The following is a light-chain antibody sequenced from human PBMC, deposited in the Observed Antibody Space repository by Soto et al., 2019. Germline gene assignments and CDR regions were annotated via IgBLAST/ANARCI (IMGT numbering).Light chain of an antibody. CDR2: VAS. J-gene: IGKJ5*01. Sequence: EIVMTQSPGTLSLSPGERATLSCRASQSVSSRLAWYQQKPGQAPRLLISVASSRATGIPDRFSGSGSGTDFTLTISRLEPEDFALYYCQHYVGGPTVTFGQGTRLEIK. CDR3: QHYVGGPTVT. V-gene: IGKV3-20*01. CDR1: QSVSSR.